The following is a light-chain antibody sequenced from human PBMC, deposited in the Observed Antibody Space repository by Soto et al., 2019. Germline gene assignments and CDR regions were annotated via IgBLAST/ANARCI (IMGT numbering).Light chain of an antibody. CDR1: TGAVTRDNY. Sequence: CASRTGAVTRDNYPNWFRQKPGQVPWPLVYSTNKRHSCTPVRFSGSLLGGKAALTLSAVQDEDEAEYYCLICFGGAVVFGGGTKLTVL. CDR3: LICFGGAVV. J-gene: IGLJ3*02. V-gene: IGLV7-43*01. CDR2: STN.